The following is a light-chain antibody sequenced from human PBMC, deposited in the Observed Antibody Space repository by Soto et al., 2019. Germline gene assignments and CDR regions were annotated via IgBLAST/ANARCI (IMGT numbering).Light chain of an antibody. CDR3: QSYDSSLSGYVV. J-gene: IGLJ2*01. CDR1: SSNIGAGYD. Sequence: QHVLTQPPSVSGAPGQRVTISCTGSSSNIGAGYDVHWYQQLPRTAPKLLIYGNSNRPSGVPDRFSGSKSGTSASLAITGLQAEDEADYYCQSYDSSLSGYVVFGGGTKVTVL. CDR2: GNS. V-gene: IGLV1-40*01.